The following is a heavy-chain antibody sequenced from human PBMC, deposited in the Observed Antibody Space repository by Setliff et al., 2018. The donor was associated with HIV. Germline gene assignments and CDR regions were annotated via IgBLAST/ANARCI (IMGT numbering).Heavy chain of an antibody. D-gene: IGHD6-13*01. J-gene: IGHJ1*01. Sequence: AALVKVSCKASGYTFTSYDINWVRQAPGKGLEWMGSFNPEDGKTIYAQKFQGRVTMIEDTSTDTAYMELSSLRSDDTAMFYCATDPGYSSTWYSESFQHWGQGTVVTVSS. CDR2: FNPEDGKT. CDR1: GYTFTSYD. V-gene: IGHV1-24*01. CDR3: ATDPGYSSTWYSESFQH.